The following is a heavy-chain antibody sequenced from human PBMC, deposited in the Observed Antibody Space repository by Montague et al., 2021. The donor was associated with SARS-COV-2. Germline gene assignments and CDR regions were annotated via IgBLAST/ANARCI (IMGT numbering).Heavy chain of an antibody. Sequence: SETLSLTCTVSGDSISTYYWSWIRQPPGKGLEWIGYIYYSGSTNYNPSLKSRVTISVDTSKNQFSLKVRSVTAADTAVYYCERGDYYDSTGYYDYWGQGTLVTVSS. V-gene: IGHV4-59*01. CDR2: IYYSGST. CDR1: GDSISTYY. CDR3: ERGDYYDSTGYYDY. J-gene: IGHJ4*01. D-gene: IGHD3-22*01.